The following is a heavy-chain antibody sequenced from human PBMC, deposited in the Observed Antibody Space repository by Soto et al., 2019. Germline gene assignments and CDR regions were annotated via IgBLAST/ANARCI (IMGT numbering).Heavy chain of an antibody. V-gene: IGHV2-5*02. CDR2: IYWDDDE. D-gene: IGHD6-6*01. J-gene: IGHJ4*02. CDR1: GFSLTTTGVG. Sequence: QISLKESGPALVKPTQTLTLTCSFSGFSLTTTGVGVGWIRQPPGKALEWLALIYWDDDERYNPSLKNRLTITKDTSKSLVVLTMTNVDPVDTATYYCALGIAARPFESWGQGTLVTVSS. CDR3: ALGIAARPFES.